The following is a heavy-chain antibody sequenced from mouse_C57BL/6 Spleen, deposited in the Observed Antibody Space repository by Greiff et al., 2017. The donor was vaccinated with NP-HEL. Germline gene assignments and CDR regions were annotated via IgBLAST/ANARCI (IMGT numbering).Heavy chain of an antibody. J-gene: IGHJ3*01. Sequence: VQLQESGAELVKPGASVKLSCKASGYTFTEYSIHWVKQRPGQGLEWIGWFYPGSGSIKYNEKFKDKATLTADKSSSTVYMELSRLTSEDSAVYFCAGHENGFDGEFGFAYWGQGTLVTVSA. CDR1: GYTFTEYS. V-gene: IGHV1-62-2*01. D-gene: IGHD2-2*01. CDR3: AGHENGFDGEFGFAY. CDR2: FYPGSGSI.